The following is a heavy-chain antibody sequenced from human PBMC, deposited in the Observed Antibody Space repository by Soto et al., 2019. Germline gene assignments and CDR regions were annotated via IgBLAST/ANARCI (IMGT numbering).Heavy chain of an antibody. J-gene: IGHJ6*04. CDR1: GYTFTSYA. Sequence: ASVKVSCKASGYTFTSYAMHWVRQAPGQRLEWMGWINAGNGNTKYSQKFQGRVTITRDTSASTAYMELSSLRSEDTAVYYCARAVTYYDFCSGPMDVWGKGTTVTVSS. V-gene: IGHV1-3*01. CDR2: INAGNGNT. D-gene: IGHD3-3*01. CDR3: ARAVTYYDFCSGPMDV.